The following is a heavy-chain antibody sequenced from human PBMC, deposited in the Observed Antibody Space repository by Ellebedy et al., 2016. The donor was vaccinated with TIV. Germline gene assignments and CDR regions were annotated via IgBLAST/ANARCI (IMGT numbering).Heavy chain of an antibody. D-gene: IGHD2-8*01. CDR3: AKDGRGTNPGHFDY. CDR2: ITAGGNT. Sequence: GESLKISCAASGFTFTNFAMTWVRQAPGKGLEWVSAITAGGNTHYADSVKGRFTISRDNSKNTLFLQMNSLRAEDTAVYYCAKDGRGTNPGHFDYWGQGTLVTVSS. J-gene: IGHJ4*02. CDR1: GFTFTNFA. V-gene: IGHV3-23*01.